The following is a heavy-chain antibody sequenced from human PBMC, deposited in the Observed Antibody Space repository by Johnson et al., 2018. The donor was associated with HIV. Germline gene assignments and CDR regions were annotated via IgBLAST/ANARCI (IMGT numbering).Heavy chain of an antibody. CDR1: GFTVSSNY. V-gene: IGHV3-11*04. CDR3: AGERSCPSGRGRNAYDI. J-gene: IGHJ3*02. D-gene: IGHD1-26*01. CDR2: ISSSGSTI. Sequence: VQLVESGGGLIPPGGSLRLSCAASGFTVSSNYMSWIRQAPGKGLEWVSYISSSGSTIYYADSVKGRFTISRDNAKNSLYLQMNSLSAEDTAVYYCAGERSCPSGRGRNAYDIWGEGTMVTVSS.